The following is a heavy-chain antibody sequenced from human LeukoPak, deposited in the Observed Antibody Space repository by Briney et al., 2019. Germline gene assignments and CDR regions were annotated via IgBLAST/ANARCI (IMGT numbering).Heavy chain of an antibody. D-gene: IGHD5-12*01. V-gene: IGHV3-7*01. CDR2: INQDGSEE. CDR3: VRDGGVSGYDLLDY. CDR1: GFTFSNYW. Sequence: GGSLRLSCAASGFTFSNYWMSWVRQAPGKGLKWVAHINQDGSEEHYMDSVKARFIISRDNAKNSLSLQMDSLRAEDTAVYYCVRDGGVSGYDLLDYWGQGTLVTVSS. J-gene: IGHJ4*02.